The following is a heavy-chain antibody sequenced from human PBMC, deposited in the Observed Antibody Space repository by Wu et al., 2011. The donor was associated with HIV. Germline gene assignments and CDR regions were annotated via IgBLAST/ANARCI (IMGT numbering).Heavy chain of an antibody. J-gene: IGHJ4*02. CDR2: IIPIFGTT. CDR3: AIDYGGTPRYYFDY. CDR1: GGTFSSYS. Sequence: QVQLVQSGAEVKKPGSSMKVSCKVSGGTFSSYSFSWVRQAPGQGLEWMGRIIPIFGTTNYAQKFQGRVTITADESTSTAYLELSSLRSEDTAVYYCAIDYGGTPRYYFDYWGQGTLVTVSP. D-gene: IGHD4-23*01. V-gene: IGHV1-69*15.